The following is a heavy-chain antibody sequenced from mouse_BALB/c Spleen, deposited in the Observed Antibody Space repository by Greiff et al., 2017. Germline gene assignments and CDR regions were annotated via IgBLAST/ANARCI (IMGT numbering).Heavy chain of an antibody. CDR3: ARSYYGSSYWYFDV. CDR2: IRNKANGYTT. Sequence: EVNVVESGGGLVQPGGSLRLSCATSGFTFTDYYMSWVRPPPGKALDWLGFIRNKANGYTTEYSASVKGRFTISRDNSQSILYLQMNTLRAEDSATYYCARSYYGSSYWYFDVWGAGTTVTVSS. D-gene: IGHD1-1*01. CDR1: GFTFTDYY. V-gene: IGHV7-3*02. J-gene: IGHJ1*01.